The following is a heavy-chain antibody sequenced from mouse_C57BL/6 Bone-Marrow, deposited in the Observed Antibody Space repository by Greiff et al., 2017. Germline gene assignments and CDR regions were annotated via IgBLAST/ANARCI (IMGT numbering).Heavy chain of an antibody. V-gene: IGHV1-69*01. CDR3: ARDWGDGSSWGDWYFDV. D-gene: IGHD1-1*01. CDR1: GYTFTSYW. Sequence: QVQLQQPGAELVMPGASVKLSCKASGYTFTSYWMHWVKQRPGQGLEWIGEIDPSDSYTNYNQKFKGKSTLTVDTSSSTAYMQLSSLTSEDSAVYYCARDWGDGSSWGDWYFDVWGTGTTVTVSS. CDR2: IDPSDSYT. J-gene: IGHJ1*03.